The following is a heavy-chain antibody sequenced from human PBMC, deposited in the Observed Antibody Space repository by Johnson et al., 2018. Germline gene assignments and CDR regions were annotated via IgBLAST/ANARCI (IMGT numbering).Heavy chain of an antibody. CDR1: GFMFNTYW. CDR2: ISSDGSMT. J-gene: IGHJ6*02. V-gene: IGHV3-74*01. CDR3: AKDFTGYYGMDV. Sequence: VQLQESGGGLVQPGGSLRLSCAASGFMFNTYWMHWVRQVPGKGLVWVSRISSDGSMTTYADTVRDRFTISRDNAKNTVYLLMNSLRAEDTAVYYCAKDFTGYYGMDVWGQGITVTVSS.